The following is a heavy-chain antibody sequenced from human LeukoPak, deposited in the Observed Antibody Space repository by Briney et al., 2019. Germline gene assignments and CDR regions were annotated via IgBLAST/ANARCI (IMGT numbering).Heavy chain of an antibody. D-gene: IGHD3-10*01. J-gene: IGHJ4*02. Sequence: GRSLRLSCAASGFTFSSYGMHWVRQAPGKGLEWVAVISYDGSNKYYADSVKGRFTISRDNSKNTLYLQMNSLRAEDTAVYYCAKLTGGYYGSGSYSAFDYWGQGTLVTVSS. CDR2: ISYDGSNK. V-gene: IGHV3-30*18. CDR1: GFTFSSYG. CDR3: AKLTGGYYGSGSYSAFDY.